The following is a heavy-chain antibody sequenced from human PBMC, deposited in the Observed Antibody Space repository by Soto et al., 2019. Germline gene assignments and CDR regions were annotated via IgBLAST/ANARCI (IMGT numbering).Heavy chain of an antibody. CDR1: GFTFSSYS. J-gene: IGHJ4*02. CDR3: ARGTPVLTFLFEH. Sequence: GGSLRLSCAASGFTFSSYSMNWVRQAPGKGLEWVSSISSSSSYIYYADSVKGRFTISRDNAKNTLFLQMNSLRAEDTAVYYCARGTPVLTFLFEHWARGALVPVSS. V-gene: IGHV3-21*04. D-gene: IGHD1-20*01. CDR2: ISSSSSYI.